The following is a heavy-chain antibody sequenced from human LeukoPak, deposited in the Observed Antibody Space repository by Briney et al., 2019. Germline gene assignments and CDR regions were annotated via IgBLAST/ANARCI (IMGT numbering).Heavy chain of an antibody. V-gene: IGHV4-34*01. CDR2: INPSGST. CDR1: GGSSSGYY. Sequence: SETLSLTFAVYGGSSSGYYWSWIRQPPGKGLEWIGEINPSGSTNYNPSLKSRVTISVNTSKNQCSLKLSSLTAADTAVYYCARDFSTYSSSWDYWGQGTLVTVSS. D-gene: IGHD6-13*01. J-gene: IGHJ4*02. CDR3: ARDFSTYSSSWDY.